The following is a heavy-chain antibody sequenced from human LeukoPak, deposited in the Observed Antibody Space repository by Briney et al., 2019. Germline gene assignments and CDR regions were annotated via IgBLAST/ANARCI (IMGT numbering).Heavy chain of an antibody. D-gene: IGHD4-17*01. V-gene: IGHV3-23*01. CDR1: GFTLSNYA. J-gene: IGHJ4*02. Sequence: GGSPRLSCAASGFTLSNYAMSWVRQAPGKGLEWVSAISVNGDSTYYADFVKGRFTISRDISKNTLYLQMNSPRAEDTALYYCAKDKFTVTGDYWGQGTLVTVSS. CDR3: AKDKFTVTGDY. CDR2: ISVNGDST.